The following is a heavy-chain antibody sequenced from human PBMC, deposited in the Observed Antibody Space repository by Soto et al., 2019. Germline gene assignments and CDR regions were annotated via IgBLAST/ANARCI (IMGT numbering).Heavy chain of an antibody. D-gene: IGHD3-22*01. CDR3: AKGRFGYDSSGYYPYFDY. J-gene: IGHJ4*02. CDR2: ISGSGGST. Sequence: GGSLRLSCAASGFTFSSYAMSWVRQAPGKGLEWVSAISGSGGSTYYTDSVKGRFTISRDNSKNTLYLQMNSLRAEDTAVYYCAKGRFGYDSSGYYPYFDYWGQGTLVTVSS. V-gene: IGHV3-23*01. CDR1: GFTFSSYA.